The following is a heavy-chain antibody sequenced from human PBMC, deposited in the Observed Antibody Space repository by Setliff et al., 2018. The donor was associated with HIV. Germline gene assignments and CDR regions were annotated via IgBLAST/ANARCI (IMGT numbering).Heavy chain of an antibody. V-gene: IGHV4-39*07. Sequence: SETLSLTCTVSGGSISSGGYYWSWIRQPAGKGLEWIGSIYYSGSTYQNPSLKSRVAISVDTSKNQFSLKLTSVTAADTAVYYCARSYCGGGLCFRGLDLWGQGTTVTVSS. CDR2: IYYSGST. CDR3: ARSYCGGGLCFRGLDL. CDR1: GGSISSGGYY. J-gene: IGHJ6*02. D-gene: IGHD2-21*01.